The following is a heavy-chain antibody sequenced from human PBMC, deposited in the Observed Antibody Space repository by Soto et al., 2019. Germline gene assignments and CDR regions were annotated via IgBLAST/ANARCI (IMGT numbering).Heavy chain of an antibody. CDR3: ARDWGRDCCFDY. J-gene: IGHJ4*02. V-gene: IGHV4-31*03. CDR2: IYYSEST. D-gene: IGHD2-21*01. CDR1: GGSISSGGYY. Sequence: QVQLQESGPGLVKPSQTLSLICTVSGGSISSGGYYWSWIRQHPGKGLEWIGYIYYSESTYSNPTLKSRVTISVDTAKNQFSLKLTSVTAADTAVYYCARDWGRDCCFDYWGQGTLVTVSS.